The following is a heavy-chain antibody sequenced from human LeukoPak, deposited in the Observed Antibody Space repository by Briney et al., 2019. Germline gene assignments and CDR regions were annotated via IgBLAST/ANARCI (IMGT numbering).Heavy chain of an antibody. V-gene: IGHV3-23*01. Sequence: PGGSLRLSCAASGFTFSSYAMSWVRQTPGKGLECVSTIRDTDGRTYYADSVEGRFTISRDNSTNTLYLQMNSLRAGDTAIYYCAKSGNTETVDYWGQGTLVTVSS. CDR2: IRDTDGRT. CDR3: AKSGNTETVDY. CDR1: GFTFSSYA. D-gene: IGHD4-17*01. J-gene: IGHJ4*02.